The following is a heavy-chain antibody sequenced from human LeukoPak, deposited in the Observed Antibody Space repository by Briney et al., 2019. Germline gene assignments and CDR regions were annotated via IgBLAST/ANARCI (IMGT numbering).Heavy chain of an antibody. CDR2: IYYSGST. CDR1: GGSISSYY. V-gene: IGHV4-59*08. Sequence: PSQTLSLTCTVSGGSISSYYWSWIRQPPGKGLEWIGYIYYSGSTNYNPSLKSRVTMSVDTSKNQFSLKLSSVTAADTAVYYCARLRAKSIAALDAFDIWGQGTMVTVSS. J-gene: IGHJ3*02. CDR3: ARLRAKSIAALDAFDI. D-gene: IGHD6-6*01.